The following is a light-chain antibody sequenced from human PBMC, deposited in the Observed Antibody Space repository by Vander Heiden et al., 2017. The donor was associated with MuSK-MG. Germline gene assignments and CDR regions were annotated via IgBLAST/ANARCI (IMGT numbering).Light chain of an antibody. V-gene: IGKV4-1*01. CDR3: QQYFSTPKT. CDR2: WAS. CDR1: QSILYTSNNKSF. Sequence: DIVMTPSPDSLPVSLGERATINCKSSQSILYTSNNKSFLAWYQQKPGQPPKLLIYWASTRESGVPDRFSGSGSGTDFTLTISSLQAEDVAVYYCQQYFSTPKTFGQGTKVEIK. J-gene: IGKJ1*01.